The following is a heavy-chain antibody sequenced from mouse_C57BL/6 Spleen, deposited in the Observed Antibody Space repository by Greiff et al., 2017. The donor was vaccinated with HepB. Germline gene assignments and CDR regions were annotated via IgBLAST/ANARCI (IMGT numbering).Heavy chain of an antibody. V-gene: IGHV1-52*01. CDR2: IDPSDSET. D-gene: IGHD2-4*01. Sequence: QVQLQPGAELVRPGSSVKLSCKASGYTFTSYWMHWVKQRPIQGLEWIGNIDPSDSETHYNQKFKDKATLTVDKSSSTAYMQLSSLTSEDSAVYYCAIYYDSNYYAMDYWGQGTSVTVSS. CDR3: AIYYDSNYYAMDY. CDR1: GYTFTSYW. J-gene: IGHJ4*01.